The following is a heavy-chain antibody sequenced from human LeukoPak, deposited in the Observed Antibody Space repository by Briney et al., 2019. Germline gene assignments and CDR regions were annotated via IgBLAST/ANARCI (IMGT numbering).Heavy chain of an antibody. CDR2: ISSRSSYI. J-gene: IGHJ4*02. V-gene: IGHV3-21*01. CDR3: ARDPQGGTTFDY. Sequence: GGSLRLSCAASGFTFSSYSMNWVRQAPGKGLEWASSISSRSSYIYYADSVKGRFTISRDNAKNSLYLQMNSLRAEDTAVYYCARDPQGGTTFDYWGQGTLVTVSS. CDR1: GFTFSSYS. D-gene: IGHD1-1*01.